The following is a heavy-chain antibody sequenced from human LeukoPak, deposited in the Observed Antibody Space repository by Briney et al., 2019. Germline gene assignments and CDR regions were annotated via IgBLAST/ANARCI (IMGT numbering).Heavy chain of an antibody. CDR3: ARGGDSSSWLTWFDP. CDR2: INPNSGGT. Sequence: ASVKVSCKASGYTFTGYYMHWVRQAPGQGLEWMGWINPNSGGTNYAQKFQGRVTISLDTSKNQFSLKLSSVTAADTAVYYCARGGDSSSWLTWFDPWGQGTLVTVSS. D-gene: IGHD6-13*01. V-gene: IGHV1-2*02. J-gene: IGHJ5*02. CDR1: GYTFTGYY.